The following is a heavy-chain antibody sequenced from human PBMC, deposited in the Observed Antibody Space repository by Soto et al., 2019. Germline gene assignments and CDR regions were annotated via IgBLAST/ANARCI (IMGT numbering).Heavy chain of an antibody. CDR3: AKDGLIAVAVYDY. D-gene: IGHD6-19*01. J-gene: IGHJ4*02. V-gene: IGHV3-23*01. CDR1: GFTFSSYA. Sequence: EVQLLESGGGLVQPGGSLRLSCAASGFTFSSYAMSWVRQAPGKGLEWVSAISGSGGSTYYADSVKGRFTISRDNSKNKLYLQMNSLRAEDTAVYYCAKDGLIAVAVYDYWGQGTLVTVSS. CDR2: ISGSGGST.